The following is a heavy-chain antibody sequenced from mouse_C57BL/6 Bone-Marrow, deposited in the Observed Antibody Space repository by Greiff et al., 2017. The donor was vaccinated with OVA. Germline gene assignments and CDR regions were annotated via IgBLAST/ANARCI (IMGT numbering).Heavy chain of an antibody. Sequence: EVKLQQSGAELVRPGASVKLSCTASGFNIKDDYMHWVKQRPEQGLEWIGWIDPENGDTEYASKFQGKATITADTSSNTAYLQLSSLTSEDTAVYYCTPLYDGYHWYFDVWGTGTTVTVSS. CDR3: TPLYDGYHWYFDV. CDR1: GFNIKDDY. V-gene: IGHV14-4*01. CDR2: IDPENGDT. J-gene: IGHJ1*03. D-gene: IGHD2-3*01.